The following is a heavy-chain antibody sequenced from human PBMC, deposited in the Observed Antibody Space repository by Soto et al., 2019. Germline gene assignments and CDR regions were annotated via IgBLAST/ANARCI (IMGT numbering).Heavy chain of an antibody. CDR2: ISSNSAYI. J-gene: IGHJ5*02. Sequence: GGSLRLSCAASGFTFRSFTMNWVRQAPGKGLEWVSTISSNSAYIYCTDALRGRFTIFRDNAKNSLQLQMNSLRAEDAAEYYCTRYASRGSGARGWFDPWGPGTLVTVSS. CDR1: GFTFRSFT. V-gene: IGHV3-21*01. D-gene: IGHD6-25*01. CDR3: TRYASRGSGARGWFDP.